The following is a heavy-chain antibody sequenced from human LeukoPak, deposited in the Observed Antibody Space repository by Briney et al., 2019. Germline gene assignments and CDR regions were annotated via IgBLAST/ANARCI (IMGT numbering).Heavy chain of an antibody. J-gene: IGHJ4*02. V-gene: IGHV1-2*02. CDR1: GYTFTGYY. CDR3: ASTYTHSYAAGTFPH. D-gene: IGHD3-10*01. Sequence: ASVKVSCKASGYTFTGYYMHWVRQAPGQGLEWMGWINPNSGGTNYAQKFQGRVTMTRDTSISTMYMELSSLRSEDTAIYYCASTYTHSYAAGTFPHWGQGTLVTVSS. CDR2: INPNSGGT.